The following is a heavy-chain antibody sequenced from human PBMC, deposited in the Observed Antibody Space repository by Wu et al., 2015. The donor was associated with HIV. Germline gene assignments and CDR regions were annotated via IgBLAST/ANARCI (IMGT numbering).Heavy chain of an antibody. CDR1: GGTFSSYA. J-gene: IGHJ3*02. V-gene: IGHV1-69*05. Sequence: QVQLVQSGAEVKKPGSSVKVSCKASGGTFSSYAISWVRQAPGQGLEWMGGIIPIFGTANYAQKFQGRVTITTDESTSTAYMELSSLRSEDTAVYYCARDPSYYDSSGYYNDAFDIWGQGTMVTVSS. CDR2: IIPIFGTA. CDR3: ARDPSYYDSSGYYNDAFDI. D-gene: IGHD3-22*01.